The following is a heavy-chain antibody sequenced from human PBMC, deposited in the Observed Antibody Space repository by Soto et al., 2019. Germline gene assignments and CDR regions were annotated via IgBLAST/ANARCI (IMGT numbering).Heavy chain of an antibody. V-gene: IGHV1-8*01. CDR1: GYTFTSYD. CDR2: MNPNTGNT. CDR3: ARHGSGSYFKTVLFDP. D-gene: IGHD3-10*01. J-gene: IGHJ5*02. Sequence: GASVKVSCKASGYTFTSYDTNWVRQATGKGLEWMGWMNPNTGNTGYAQKFHDRVTMTRNTSIGTAYMELSGLRSEDTAVYYCARHGSGSYFKTVLFDPWGQGTLVTVSS.